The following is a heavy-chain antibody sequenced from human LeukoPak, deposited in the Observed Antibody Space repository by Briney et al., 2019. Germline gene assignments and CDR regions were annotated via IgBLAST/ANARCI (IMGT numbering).Heavy chain of an antibody. V-gene: IGHV4-4*02. CDR3: ARRTYLYYYGSGSYYNPAFDY. D-gene: IGHD3-10*01. J-gene: IGHJ4*02. CDR2: IYHSGST. CDR1: GGSISSSNW. Sequence: SETLSLTCAVSGGSISSSNWWSWVRQPPGKGLEWIGEIYHSGSTNYNPSLKSRVTISVDTSKNQFSLKLSSVTAADTAVYYCARRTYLYYYGSGSYYNPAFDYWGQGTLVTVSS.